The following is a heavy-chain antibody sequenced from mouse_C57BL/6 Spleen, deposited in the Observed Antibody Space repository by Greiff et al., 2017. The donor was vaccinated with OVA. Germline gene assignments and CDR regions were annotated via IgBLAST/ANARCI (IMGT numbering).Heavy chain of an antibody. CDR2: IYPGDGDT. Sequence: VQLQQSGPELVKPGASVKISCKASGYAFSSSWMNWVKQRPGKGLEWIGRIYPGDGDTNYNGKIKGKATLTADKSSSTAYMQLSSLTSEDSAVYFCARHGTYYSNSSYWYFDVWGTGTTVTVSS. D-gene: IGHD2-5*01. J-gene: IGHJ1*03. CDR3: ARHGTYYSNSSYWYFDV. V-gene: IGHV1-82*01. CDR1: GYAFSSSW.